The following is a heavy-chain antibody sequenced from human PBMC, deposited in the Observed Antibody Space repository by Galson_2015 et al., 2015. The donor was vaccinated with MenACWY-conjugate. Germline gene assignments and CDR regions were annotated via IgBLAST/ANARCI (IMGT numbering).Heavy chain of an antibody. CDR2: ISASDSGT. Sequence: SLRLSCAASGFIFINSAMSWVRQTPGKGLEWVSAISASDSGTYYADSVKGRFTISRDNSKNMLSLQMNSLRVEDTAVYYCVKGTLPSCTGTPCYSFDSWGQGTLVTVSS. V-gene: IGHV3-23*01. CDR1: GFIFINSA. J-gene: IGHJ4*02. CDR3: VKGTLPSCTGTPCYSFDS. D-gene: IGHD2-8*02.